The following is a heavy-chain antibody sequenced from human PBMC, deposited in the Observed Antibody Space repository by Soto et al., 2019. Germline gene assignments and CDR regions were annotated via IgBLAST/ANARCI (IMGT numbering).Heavy chain of an antibody. V-gene: IGHV3-30-3*01. CDR2: ISYDGSNK. CDR3: ASYTGNDVI. J-gene: IGHJ4*02. D-gene: IGHD1-1*01. CDR1: GFTFSSYA. Sequence: QVQLVESGGGVVQPGRSLRLSCAASGFTFSSYAMHWVRQAPGKGLEWVAVISYDGSNKYYADSVKGRFTISRDNSKNTLYLQMNSLRAEDTAVYYCASYTGNDVIWCQGTLVTVSS.